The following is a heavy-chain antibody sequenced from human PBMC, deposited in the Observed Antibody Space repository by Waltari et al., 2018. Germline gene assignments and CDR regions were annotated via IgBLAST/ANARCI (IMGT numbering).Heavy chain of an antibody. D-gene: IGHD6-13*01. CDR3: AKQNIAAAGGIDY. J-gene: IGHJ4*02. CDR1: GFAFGSSA. Sequence: EVQLLGSGGGLVQPGGSLRLSCEASGFAFGSSAMTWVRQAPGKGLEWVSAISGSGGSTYYADSVKGRFTISRDNSKNTLYLQMNSLRAEDTAVYYCAKQNIAAAGGIDYWGQGTLVTVSS. CDR2: ISGSGGST. V-gene: IGHV3-23*01.